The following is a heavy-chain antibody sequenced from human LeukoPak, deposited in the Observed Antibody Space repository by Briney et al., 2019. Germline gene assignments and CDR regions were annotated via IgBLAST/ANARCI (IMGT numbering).Heavy chain of an antibody. CDR1: GFTFNNYW. V-gene: IGHV3-7*01. Sequence: PGGSLRLSCAASGFTFNNYWMTWVRQAPGKGLEWVANIKQDGSEKYYVDSVKGRFTISRDTAKNSLYLQMNSLRAEDTAVYYCARDLAYSTGSSFDYWGQGTLVTVSS. CDR3: ARDLAYSTGSSFDY. J-gene: IGHJ4*02. D-gene: IGHD6-25*01. CDR2: IKQDGSEK.